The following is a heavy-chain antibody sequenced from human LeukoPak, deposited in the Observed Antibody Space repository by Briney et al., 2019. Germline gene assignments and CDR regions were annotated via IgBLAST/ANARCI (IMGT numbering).Heavy chain of an antibody. Sequence: GGSLRLSYPSSGFTFSSYWMSWVRQAPGKGLEWVANIKQDGSERYYVDSVKGRFTISRDNTKKSLYLRMNTLRAEDTAVYYCARDLAGPPQEAFDIWGQGTMVTVSS. V-gene: IGHV3-7*01. CDR2: IKQDGSER. J-gene: IGHJ3*02. CDR3: ARDLAGPPQEAFDI. CDR1: GFTFSSYW.